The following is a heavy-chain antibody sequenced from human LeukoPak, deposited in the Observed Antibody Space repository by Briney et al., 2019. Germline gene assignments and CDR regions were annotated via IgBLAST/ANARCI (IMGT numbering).Heavy chain of an antibody. Sequence: GGSLRLSCAASGFTFSSYSMNWVRQAPGKGLEGVSSISSSSSYIYYADSVKGRFTISRDNAKNPLYLQMNSLRAEDTAVYYCARDSDYYDSSGYYLNWFDPWGQGTLVTVSS. CDR2: ISSSSSYI. CDR1: GFTFSSYS. J-gene: IGHJ5*02. V-gene: IGHV3-21*01. CDR3: ARDSDYYDSSGYYLNWFDP. D-gene: IGHD3-22*01.